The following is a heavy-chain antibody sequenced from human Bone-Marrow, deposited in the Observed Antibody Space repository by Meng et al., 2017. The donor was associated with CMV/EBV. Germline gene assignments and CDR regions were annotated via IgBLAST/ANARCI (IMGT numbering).Heavy chain of an antibody. D-gene: IGHD1-7*01. V-gene: IGHV4-61*01. Sequence: TGSGGSVSSCSCYCSWIRQPPGKGLEWIGYIYYSGSTNYNPSLKSRVTISVDTSKNQFSLTLSSVTSADTAVYYCARGRNYEVYFDYWGQGTLVTVSS. CDR1: GGSVSSCSCY. CDR3: ARGRNYEVYFDY. CDR2: IYYSGST. J-gene: IGHJ4*02.